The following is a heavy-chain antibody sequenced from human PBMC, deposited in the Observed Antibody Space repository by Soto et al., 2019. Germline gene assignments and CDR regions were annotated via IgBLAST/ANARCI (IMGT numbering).Heavy chain of an antibody. J-gene: IGHJ6*02. D-gene: IGHD2-2*01. V-gene: IGHV3-30*18. CDR3: AKDFCSSTSCYFYYYGVDV. CDR1: GFTFSSYG. Sequence: GGSLRLSCAASGFTFSSYGMHWVRQAPGKGLECVAVISYDGSNKYYADSVKGRFTISRDSSKNTLYLQMNSLRAEDTAVYHCAKDFCSSTSCYFYYYGVDVWGQGTTVTVSS. CDR2: ISYDGSNK.